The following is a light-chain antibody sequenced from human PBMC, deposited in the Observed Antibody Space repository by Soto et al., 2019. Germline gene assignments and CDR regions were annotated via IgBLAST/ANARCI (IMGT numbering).Light chain of an antibody. V-gene: IGLV2-14*01. CDR1: SSDVGYYKF. J-gene: IGLJ2*01. CDR2: EVS. CDR3: SSYTTSSTLI. Sequence: QAVVTQPASVSGSPGQSITISCAGTSSDVGYYKFVSWYQQHPGKAPKLIIYEVSNRPSGVSDRFSGSKSGNTASLTISGLQAEDEADYYCSSYTTSSTLIFGGGTKLTVL.